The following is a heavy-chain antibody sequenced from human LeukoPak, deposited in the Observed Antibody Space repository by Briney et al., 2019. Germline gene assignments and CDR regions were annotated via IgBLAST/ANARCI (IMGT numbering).Heavy chain of an antibody. Sequence: SETLSLTCTVSGGSISSYYWSWIRQPAGKGLEWIGRIYTSGSTNYNPSLKSRVTMSVDTSKNQFSLKLSSVTAADTAVYYCARDCYDSSGYYMDVWGKGTTVTVSS. D-gene: IGHD3-22*01. J-gene: IGHJ6*03. CDR1: GGSISSYY. V-gene: IGHV4-4*07. CDR2: IYTSGST. CDR3: ARDCYDSSGYYMDV.